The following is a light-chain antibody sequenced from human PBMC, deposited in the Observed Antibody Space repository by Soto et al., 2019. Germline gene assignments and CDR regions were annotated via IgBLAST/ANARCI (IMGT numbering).Light chain of an antibody. CDR3: QHCDYLPI. CDR1: HDITSY. CDR2: DAS. J-gene: IGKJ3*01. Sequence: DIQMTQSPSSLSASVGDRLTITCQASHDITSYLNWYQHKPGKAPKLLIYDASILEAGVQPRFSGSGSGTDFTLTIRGLQPEDVATYYCQHCDYLPIFGPGTTVDFK. V-gene: IGKV1-33*01.